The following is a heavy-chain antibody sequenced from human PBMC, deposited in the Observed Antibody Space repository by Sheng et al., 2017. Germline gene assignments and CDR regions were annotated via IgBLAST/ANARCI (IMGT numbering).Heavy chain of an antibody. V-gene: IGHV4-34*01. CDR3: ARGLLGVWLDYYYYYGMDV. J-gene: IGHJ6*02. CDR1: GGSFSGYY. Sequence: QVQLQQWGAGLLKPSETLSLTCAVYGGSFSGYYWSWIRQPPGKGLEWIGEINHSGSTNYNPSLKSRVTISVDTSKNQFSLKLSSVTAADTAVYYCARGLLGVWLDYYYYYGMDVWGQGTTVTVSS. D-gene: IGHD3-16*01. CDR2: INHSGST.